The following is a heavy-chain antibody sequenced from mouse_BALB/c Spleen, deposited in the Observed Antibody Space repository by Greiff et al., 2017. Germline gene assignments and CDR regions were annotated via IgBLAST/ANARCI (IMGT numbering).Heavy chain of an antibody. V-gene: IGHV5-6*01. Sequence: EVHLVESGGDLVKPGGSLKLSCAASGFTFSSYGMSWVRQTPDKRLEWVATISSGGSYTYYPDSVKGRFTISRDNAKNTLYLQMSSLKSEDTAMYYCARRGYRYDGNYFDYWGQGTTLTVSS. D-gene: IGHD2-14*01. CDR1: GFTFSSYG. CDR2: ISSGGSYT. CDR3: ARRGYRYDGNYFDY. J-gene: IGHJ2*01.